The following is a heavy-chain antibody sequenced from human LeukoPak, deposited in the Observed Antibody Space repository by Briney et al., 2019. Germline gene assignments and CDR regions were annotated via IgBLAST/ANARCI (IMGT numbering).Heavy chain of an antibody. CDR1: GYTFTGYY. J-gene: IGHJ5*02. CDR3: AREGAAAGTQGWFDP. D-gene: IGHD6-13*01. Sequence: ASVKVSCKASGYTFTGYYMHWVRQAPGQGLEWMGWINPNSGGTNYAQKFQGRVTMTRDTSISTAYMELSRLRSDDTAVYYCAREGAAAGTQGWFDPWGQGTLVTVSS. CDR2: INPNSGGT. V-gene: IGHV1-2*02.